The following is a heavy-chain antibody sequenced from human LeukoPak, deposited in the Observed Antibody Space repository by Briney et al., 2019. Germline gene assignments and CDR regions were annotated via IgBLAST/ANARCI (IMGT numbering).Heavy chain of an antibody. CDR2: INPNSGGT. CDR3: ARGPHVGYSSGGGFDP. V-gene: IGHV1-2*02. D-gene: IGHD6-25*01. J-gene: IGHJ5*02. CDR1: GYTFTGYY. Sequence: ASVKVSCKASGYTFTGYYMHWVRQAPGQGLEWMGWINPNSGGTNYAQKFQGRVTMTRDTSISTAYMELSRLRSDDTAVYYCARGPHVGYSSGGGFDPWGQGTLVTVSS.